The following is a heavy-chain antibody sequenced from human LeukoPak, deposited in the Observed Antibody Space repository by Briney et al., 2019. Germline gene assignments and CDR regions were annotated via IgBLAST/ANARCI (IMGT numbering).Heavy chain of an antibody. CDR2: ISSSSSYI. CDR3: ARDLAWGAFDY. Sequence: PGGSLRLSCVASGFTVSSDYMSWVRQAPGKGLEWVSSISSSSSYIYYADSVKGRFTISRDNAKNSLYLQMNSLRAEDTAVYYCARDLAWGAFDYWGQGTLVTVSS. D-gene: IGHD3-16*01. CDR1: GFTVSSDY. J-gene: IGHJ4*02. V-gene: IGHV3-21*04.